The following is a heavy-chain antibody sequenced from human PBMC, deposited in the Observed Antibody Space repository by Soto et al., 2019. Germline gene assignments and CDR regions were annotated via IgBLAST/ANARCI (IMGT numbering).Heavy chain of an antibody. D-gene: IGHD6-13*01. CDR2: INAGNGNT. J-gene: IGHJ4*02. CDR1: GYTFTSYA. V-gene: IGHV1-3*01. CDR3: ARDGQQQVTFDY. Sequence: QVQLVQSGAEVKKPGASVKVSCKASGYTFTSYAMHWVRQAPGQRLEWMGWINAGNGNTKYSQKFQGRVTITRDTSASTAYMELSSLRSEDKAVYYCARDGQQQVTFDYWGQGTLVTVSS.